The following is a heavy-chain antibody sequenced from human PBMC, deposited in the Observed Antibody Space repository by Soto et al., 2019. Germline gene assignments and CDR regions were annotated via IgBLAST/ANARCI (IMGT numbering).Heavy chain of an antibody. CDR3: ANLIVFHSSYSHVY. V-gene: IGHV4-34*01. J-gene: IGHJ4*01. D-gene: IGHD2-15*01. Sequence: ASETLSLTCAVYGVPFSGYYWSWIRQSPGKGLEWIGEINHSGNTNYNPSLKSRVTMLIDTSKNQFSLSLSSVTAADTAVYYCANLIVFHSSYSHVYSGHAPLVTVSS. CDR1: GVPFSGYY. CDR2: INHSGNT.